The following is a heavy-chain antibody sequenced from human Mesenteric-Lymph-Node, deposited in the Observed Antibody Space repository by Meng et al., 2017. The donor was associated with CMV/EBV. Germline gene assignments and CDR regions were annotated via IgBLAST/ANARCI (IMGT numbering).Heavy chain of an antibody. CDR2: IYHSGST. CDR1: GYSISSGYY. V-gene: IGHV4-38-2*02. CDR3: HYGGNSVDGAFDI. D-gene: IGHD4-23*01. J-gene: IGHJ3*02. Sequence: SETLSLTCTVSGYSISSGYYWGWIRQPPGKGLEWIGSIYHSGSTYYNPSLKSRVTISVDTSKNQFSLRLSSVTAADTAVYYCHYGGNSVDGAFDIWGQGTMVTVSS.